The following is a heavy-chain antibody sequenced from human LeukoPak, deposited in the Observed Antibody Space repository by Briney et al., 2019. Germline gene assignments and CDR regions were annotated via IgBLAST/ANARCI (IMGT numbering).Heavy chain of an antibody. CDR1: GFTFSDYY. J-gene: IGHJ4*02. Sequence: GGSLRLSCAASGFTFSDYYMSWIRQAPGKGLDWVSYISGGGTSIYYADSVKGRFTISRDNSKNTLYLQMNSLRAEDTAVYYCAKAPGYSSSWYPFDYWGQGTLVTVSS. V-gene: IGHV3-11*01. CDR3: AKAPGYSSSWYPFDY. D-gene: IGHD6-13*01. CDR2: ISGGGTSI.